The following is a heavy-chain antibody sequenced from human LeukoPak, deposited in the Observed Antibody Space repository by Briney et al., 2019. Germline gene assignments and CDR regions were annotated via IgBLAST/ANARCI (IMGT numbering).Heavy chain of an antibody. J-gene: IGHJ4*02. V-gene: IGHV5-51*01. D-gene: IGHD5-18*01. Sequence: GESLKISCKGSGYSFTTYWIGWVRQMPGKGLERMGIIYPGDSDTRYSPSFQGQVTISADKSISTAYLQWSSLKASDTAMYYCARTAMVSEDYFDYWGQGTLVTVSS. CDR3: ARTAMVSEDYFDY. CDR2: IYPGDSDT. CDR1: GYSFTTYW.